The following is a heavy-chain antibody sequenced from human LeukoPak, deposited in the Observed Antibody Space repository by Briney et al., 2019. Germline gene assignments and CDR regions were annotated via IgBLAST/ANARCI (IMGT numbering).Heavy chain of an antibody. J-gene: IGHJ6*03. CDR3: VRSYYYYMDV. CDR1: RFTFPTFN. CDR2: ISSDITTI. Sequence: PGGSLRLSCAPSRFTFPTFNMNWVPQTPGKGLESVSHISSDITTISYADPVKGRFTISRENAKTSLYLQMNSLKADDTAVYYCVRSYYYYMDVWGQGTTVTVSS. V-gene: IGHV3-48*01.